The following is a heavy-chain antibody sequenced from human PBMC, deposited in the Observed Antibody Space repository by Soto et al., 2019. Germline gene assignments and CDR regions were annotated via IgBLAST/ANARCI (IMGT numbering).Heavy chain of an antibody. V-gene: IGHV1-18*01. CDR2: ISAYNGNT. CDR3: ARGPPSPGYDSSGSVDY. Sequence: ASVKVSCKASGYTFTSYGISWVRQAPGQGLEWMGWISAYNGNTNYAQKLQGRVTMTTDTSTSTAYMELRSLRSDDTAVYYCARGPPSPGYDSSGSVDYWGQGTLVTVSS. D-gene: IGHD3-22*01. CDR1: GYTFTSYG. J-gene: IGHJ4*02.